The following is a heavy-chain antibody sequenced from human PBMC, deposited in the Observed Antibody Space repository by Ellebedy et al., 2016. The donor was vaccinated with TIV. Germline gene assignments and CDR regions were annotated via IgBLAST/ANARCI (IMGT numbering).Heavy chain of an antibody. CDR2: IDYSGST. V-gene: IGHV4-59*08. CDR1: GGSITNYY. J-gene: IGHJ4*02. D-gene: IGHD4-17*01. CDR3: AGHDRDYGDYDRPVAVGY. Sequence: MPSETLSLTCTVSGGSITNYYWSWIRQPPGKGLEWIGYIDYSGSTNYNPSLKSRVTISAYTSKIQFSLKLSSVTAAHTAIYYCAGHDRDYGDYDRPVAVGYWGQGTLVTVSS.